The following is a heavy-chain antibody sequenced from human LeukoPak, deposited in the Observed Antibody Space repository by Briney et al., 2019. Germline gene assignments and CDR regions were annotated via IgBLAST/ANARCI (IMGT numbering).Heavy chain of an antibody. CDR2: ISSSSSYT. V-gene: IGHV3-11*03. J-gene: IGHJ4*02. CDR3: AAGTAVDF. D-gene: IGHD6-19*01. CDR1: GIPFSDYY. Sequence: PGGSLRLSCVVSGIPFSDYYISWIRKAPGEGLEWISYISSSSSYTDYADSVKGGFTISRDNAKSALYLQMHSLRLEDTAVYYCAAGTAVDFWGQGTLVTVSS.